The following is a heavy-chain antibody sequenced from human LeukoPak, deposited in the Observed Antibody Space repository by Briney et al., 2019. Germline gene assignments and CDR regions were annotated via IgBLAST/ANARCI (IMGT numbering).Heavy chain of an antibody. J-gene: IGHJ4*02. D-gene: IGHD1-26*01. CDR3: ARGLGSETYYGY. V-gene: IGHV1-69*05. CDR1: GGTFISYA. CDR2: IIPIFGTA. Sequence: SVKVSCKASGGTFISYAISWVRQAPGQGLEWMGGIIPIFGTANYAQKFQGRVTITRDTSTSTVYMELSSLRSEDTAVYYCARGLGSETYYGYWGQGTLVTVSS.